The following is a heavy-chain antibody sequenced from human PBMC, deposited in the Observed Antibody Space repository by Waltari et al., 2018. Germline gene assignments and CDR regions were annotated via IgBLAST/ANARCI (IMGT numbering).Heavy chain of an antibody. CDR3: ARDRTLIVGATSYYYYGMDV. J-gene: IGHJ6*02. CDR2: IYTSGST. V-gene: IGHV4-61*02. Sequence: QVQLQESGPGLVKPSQTLSLTCTVSGGSISSGSYYWSWIRQPAGKGLEWIGRIYTSGSTNYNPSLKSRVTISVDTSKNQFSLKLSSVTAADTAVYYCARDRTLIVGATSYYYYGMDVWGQGTTVTVSS. CDR1: GGSISSGSYY. D-gene: IGHD1-26*01.